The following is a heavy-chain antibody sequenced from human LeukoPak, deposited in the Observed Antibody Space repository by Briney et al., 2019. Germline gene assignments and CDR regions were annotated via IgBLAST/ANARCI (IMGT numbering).Heavy chain of an antibody. J-gene: IGHJ6*02. CDR3: ARDLREGRITIFRSTYYYYGMDV. D-gene: IGHD3-3*01. V-gene: IGHV1-18*01. Sequence: ASVKVSCKASGYTFTSYGISWVRQAPGQGLEWMGWISAYNGNINYAQKLQGRVTMTTDTSTSTAYMELRSLRSDDTAVYYCARDLREGRITIFRSTYYYYGMDVWGQGTTVTVSS. CDR1: GYTFTSYG. CDR2: ISAYNGNI.